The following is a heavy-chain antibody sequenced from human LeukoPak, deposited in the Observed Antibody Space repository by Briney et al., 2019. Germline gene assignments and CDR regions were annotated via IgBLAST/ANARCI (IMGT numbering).Heavy chain of an antibody. J-gene: IGHJ4*02. CDR3: ARFHYCSSTNCYPRHFDY. V-gene: IGHV3-33*08. CDR1: GFTFSSYA. CDR2: IWYDGSNK. D-gene: IGHD2-2*01. Sequence: GGSLRLSCAASGFTFSSYAMSWVRQAPGKGLEWVAVIWYDGSNKYYADSVKGRFTISRDNSKNTLYLQMNSLRAEDTAVYYCARFHYCSSTNCYPRHFDYWGQGTLVTVSS.